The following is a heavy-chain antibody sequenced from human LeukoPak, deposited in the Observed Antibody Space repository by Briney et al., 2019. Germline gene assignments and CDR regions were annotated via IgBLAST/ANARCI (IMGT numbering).Heavy chain of an antibody. D-gene: IGHD3-22*01. V-gene: IGHV4-59*08. J-gene: IGHJ4*02. CDR2: IYYSGST. CDR3: ARQHSSAYYYFDY. CDR1: GGSIGIYY. Sequence: SETLSLTCTVSGGSIGIYYWSWIRQPPGKGLEWIVYIYYSGSTNYNPSLKSRVTISVDTSRNQFSLKLSSVTAADTAVYYCARQHSSAYYYFDYWGQGTLVTVSS.